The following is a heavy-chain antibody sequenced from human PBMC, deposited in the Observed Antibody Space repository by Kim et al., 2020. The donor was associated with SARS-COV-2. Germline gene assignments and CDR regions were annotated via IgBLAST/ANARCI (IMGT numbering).Heavy chain of an antibody. V-gene: IGHV3-23*01. Sequence: GGSLRLSCAASGFVFSNYAMSWVRQAPGKGLEWVSYISASGVNTYYADSVKGRFTMSRDSSKNTVDLQMNSLRAEDMAVYYCAQNWNLDSWGQGTLVTVSS. CDR1: GFVFSNYA. CDR2: ISASGVNT. J-gene: IGHJ4*02. CDR3: AQNWNLDS. D-gene: IGHD1-1*01.